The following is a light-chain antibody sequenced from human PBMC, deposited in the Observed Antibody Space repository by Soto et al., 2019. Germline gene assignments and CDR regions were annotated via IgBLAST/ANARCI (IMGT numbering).Light chain of an antibody. V-gene: IGKV1-39*01. Sequence: QMTQSPSSLSASVGDRVTITCRASQSVSTYLNWYQQKPVKAPKLLIYGASNLQSGVPSRFSGSGSGTDFTLTISSLQPEDFATYYCQQSHSSPWTFGQGTKVEIK. J-gene: IGKJ1*01. CDR1: QSVSTY. CDR3: QQSHSSPWT. CDR2: GAS.